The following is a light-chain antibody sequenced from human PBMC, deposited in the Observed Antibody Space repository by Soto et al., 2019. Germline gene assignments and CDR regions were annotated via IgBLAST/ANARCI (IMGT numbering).Light chain of an antibody. CDR2: DVS. CDR1: SSDVGGYNY. Sequence: QSVLTQPPSASGSPGQSVTISCTGTSSDVGGYNYVSWYQHHPGKAPKLMMYDVSKRPSGVPDRFSGSKSGNTASLTVSGLQAEDEAEYYCSSYAGSNNYVFGTGTKVTVL. V-gene: IGLV2-8*01. J-gene: IGLJ1*01. CDR3: SSYAGSNNYV.